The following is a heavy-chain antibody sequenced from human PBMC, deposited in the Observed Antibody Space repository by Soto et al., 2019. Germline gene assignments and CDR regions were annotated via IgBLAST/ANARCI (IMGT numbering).Heavy chain of an antibody. V-gene: IGHV3-33*01. CDR2: IWYDGSNK. D-gene: IGHD6-13*01. CDR1: GFTFSSYG. J-gene: IGHJ6*02. Sequence: QVQLVESGGGVVQPGRSLRLSCAASGFTFSSYGMHWVRQAPGKGLEWVAVIWYDGSNKYYADSVKGRFTISRDNSKNTLYLQMNRLRAEDTAVYYCARDFGIAAAGTYYYYGMDVWGQGTTVTVSS. CDR3: ARDFGIAAAGTYYYYGMDV.